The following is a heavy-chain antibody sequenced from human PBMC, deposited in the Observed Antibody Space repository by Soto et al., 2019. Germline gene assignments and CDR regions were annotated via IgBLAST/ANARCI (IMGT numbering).Heavy chain of an antibody. CDR2: IYYSGST. J-gene: IGHJ5*02. D-gene: IGHD6-13*01. CDR3: ARPIIAAAGITDRWFDP. V-gene: IGHV4-39*07. Sequence: SETLSLTCTVSGGSISSSSYYWGWIRQPPGKGLEWIGSIYYSGSTYYNPSLKSRVTISVDTSKNQFSLKLSSVTAADTAVYYCARPIIAAAGITDRWFDPWGQGTLVTVSS. CDR1: GGSISSSSYY.